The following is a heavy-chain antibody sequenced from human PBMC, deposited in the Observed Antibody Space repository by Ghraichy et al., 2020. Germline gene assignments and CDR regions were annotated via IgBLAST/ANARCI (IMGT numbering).Heavy chain of an antibody. CDR3: ARDPPGGVSIFGLGSMGGGPDYLIL. J-gene: IGHJ1*01. CDR1: GYRLTSG. Sequence: ASVKVSCKTSGYRLTSGVSWVRLAPGQGLGWIGWISTYNGKPHDSQKFKDRVIMTWDTATSTAYMELTSLTSDDTAVYYCARDPPGGVSIFGLGSMGGGPDYLILWGQGTLITVSA. V-gene: IGHV1-18*04. CDR2: ISTYNGKP. D-gene: IGHD3/OR15-3a*01.